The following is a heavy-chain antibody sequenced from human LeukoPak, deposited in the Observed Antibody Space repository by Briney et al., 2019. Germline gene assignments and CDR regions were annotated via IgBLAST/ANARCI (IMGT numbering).Heavy chain of an antibody. CDR1: GYTFTSNY. V-gene: IGHV1-46*01. D-gene: IGHD2-2*01. CDR2: IYPRDGST. J-gene: IGHJ6*02. Sequence: ASVTVSCTASGYTFTSNYIHWVRQAPGQGLEWMGMIYPRDGSTSYAQKFQGRVTVTRDTSTSTVHMELSSLRSEDTAVYYCARDPTDCSSTSCRSYYYYYGMDVWGQGTTVTVSS. CDR3: ARDPTDCSSTSCRSYYYYYGMDV.